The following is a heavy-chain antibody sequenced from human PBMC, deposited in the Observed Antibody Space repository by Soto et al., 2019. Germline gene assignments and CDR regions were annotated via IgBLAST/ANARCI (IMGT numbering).Heavy chain of an antibody. CDR2: ISYDGSNK. CDR3: AKGDTTDPLHY. J-gene: IGHJ4*02. Sequence: GGSLSLSCAASGFTFSSYGMHWVRQAPGKGLEWVAVISYDGSNKYYADSVKGRFTISRDNSNNTLYLQMNSLRVEDTGVYYCAKGDTTDPLHYWGQGTLVTSPQ. D-gene: IGHD2-2*01. V-gene: IGHV3-30*18. CDR1: GFTFSSYG.